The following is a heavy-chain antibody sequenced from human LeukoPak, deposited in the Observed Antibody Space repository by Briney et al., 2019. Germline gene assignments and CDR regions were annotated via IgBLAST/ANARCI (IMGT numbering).Heavy chain of an antibody. D-gene: IGHD2-21*01. Sequence: GGSLRLSCATSGFTFSNYAMTWIRQAPGKGLEWVSSISDTYATTYYTDSVKGRCTISRDNSKNTVSLQLNNLRVEDTAVYFCVRHDSFIPFWGQGTLVTVSS. J-gene: IGHJ4*02. CDR2: ISDTYATT. CDR3: VRHDSFIPF. CDR1: GFTFSNYA. V-gene: IGHV3-23*01.